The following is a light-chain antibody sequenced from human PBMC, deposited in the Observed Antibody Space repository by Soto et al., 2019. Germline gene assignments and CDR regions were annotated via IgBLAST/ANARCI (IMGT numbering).Light chain of an antibody. CDR1: HHASSNY. CDR3: QQVKGHPTT. Sequence: IILPQSPDTLSLSPGVRPTLSCIASHHASSNYLAWCQQRPGNAPRLLIYEASTRAAGIPDRFSGSKFGTDFILTIDSLQPEDSAVYFCQQVKGHPTTFGQGTRLEIK. J-gene: IGKJ5*01. V-gene: IGKV3-20*01. CDR2: EAS.